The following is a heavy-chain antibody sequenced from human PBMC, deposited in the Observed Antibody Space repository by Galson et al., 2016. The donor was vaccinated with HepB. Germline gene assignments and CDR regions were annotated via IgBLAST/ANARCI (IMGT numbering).Heavy chain of an antibody. V-gene: IGHV3-11*04. Sequence: SLRLSCAASGFTFSDHYMTWVRQAPGKGLQWVSSISPTGATIYYAGSVKGRFTISRDSAERSLYLQLNTLRVDDTAVYFCGRISGLRVDSWGQGTLVVVSS. D-gene: IGHD3-16*01. CDR3: GRISGLRVDS. J-gene: IGHJ4*02. CDR2: ISPTGATI. CDR1: GFTFSDHY.